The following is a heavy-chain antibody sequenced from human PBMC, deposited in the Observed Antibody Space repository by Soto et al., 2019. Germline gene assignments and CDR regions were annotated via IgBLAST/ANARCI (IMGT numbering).Heavy chain of an antibody. CDR2: ITSAGST. D-gene: IGHD6-19*01. V-gene: IGHV3-23*01. Sequence: EVQLLESGGDLAQPGGSLRLICAASGFTFSNYAMTWVRQSPGKGLEWVSTITSAGSTFYGDTLKGRFTISRDNSKSTLYLQMNSLGAEDTTVYYCATTDKFHHQRSGWANRFASWGQGTLVTVSS. CDR3: ATTDKFHHQRSGWANRFAS. CDR1: GFTFSNYA. J-gene: IGHJ4*02.